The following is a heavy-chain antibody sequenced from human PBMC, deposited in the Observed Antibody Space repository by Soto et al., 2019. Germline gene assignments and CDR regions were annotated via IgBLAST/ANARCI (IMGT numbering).Heavy chain of an antibody. V-gene: IGHV3-30-3*01. CDR2: ISYDGSNK. CDR3: ARDLGDYSNYKTYYYYGMDV. D-gene: IGHD4-4*01. CDR1: GFTFSSYA. J-gene: IGHJ6*02. Sequence: QVQLVESGGGVVQPGRSLRLSCAASGFTFSSYAMHWVRQAPGKGLEWVAVISYDGSNKYYADSVKGRFTISRDNSKNTLYLQMNSLRAEDTAVYYCARDLGDYSNYKTYYYYGMDVWGQGTTVTVSS.